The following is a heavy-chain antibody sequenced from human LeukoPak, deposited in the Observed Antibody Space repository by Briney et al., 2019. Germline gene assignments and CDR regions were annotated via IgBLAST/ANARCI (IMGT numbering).Heavy chain of an antibody. Sequence: GGSLRLSCAASGFTFSSYAMHWVRQAPGKGLEYVSAISSNGGSTYYADSVKGRFTISRDNSKNTLYLQMGSLRAEDMAVYYCARAHATYYYYYRDVWGKGTTVTVSS. CDR1: GFTFSSYA. CDR3: ARAHATYYYYYRDV. CDR2: ISSNGGST. J-gene: IGHJ6*03. V-gene: IGHV3-64*02.